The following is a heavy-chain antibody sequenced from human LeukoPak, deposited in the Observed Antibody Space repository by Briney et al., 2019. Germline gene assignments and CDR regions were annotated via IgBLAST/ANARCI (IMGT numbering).Heavy chain of an antibody. CDR1: GFTFSSYS. Sequence: GGSLRLSCAASGFTFSSYSMNWVRQAPGKGLEWVSYITSGGSPIYYADSVRGRFTISRDDAKNSLHLQMNSLRAEDTAVYYCARRFDVWGRGTMVTVSS. CDR3: ARRFDV. J-gene: IGHJ3*01. CDR2: ITSGGSPI. V-gene: IGHV3-48*04.